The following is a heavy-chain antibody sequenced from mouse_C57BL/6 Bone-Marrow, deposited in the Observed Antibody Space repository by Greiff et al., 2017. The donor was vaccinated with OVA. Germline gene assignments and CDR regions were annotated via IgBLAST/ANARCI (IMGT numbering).Heavy chain of an antibody. D-gene: IGHD3-3*01. V-gene: IGHV1-18*01. J-gene: IGHJ4*01. CDR1: GYTFTDYN. Sequence: VQLKESGPELVKPGASVKIPCKASGYTFTDYNMDWVKQSHGKSLEWIGDINPNNGGTIYNQKFKGKATLTVDKSSSTAYMELRSLTSEDTAVYYGARGRDGIFFYYAMDYWGQGTSVTVSS. CDR2: INPNNGGT. CDR3: ARGRDGIFFYYAMDY.